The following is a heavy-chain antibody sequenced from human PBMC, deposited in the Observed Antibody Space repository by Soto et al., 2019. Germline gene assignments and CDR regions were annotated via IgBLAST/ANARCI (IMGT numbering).Heavy chain of an antibody. D-gene: IGHD6-6*01. CDR1: GGAFSSYA. J-gene: IGHJ6*02. Sequence: SVKVSCKASGGAFSSYAISWVRQAPGQGLEWMGGIIPIFGTANYAQKFQGRVTITADKSTSTAYMELSSLRSEDTAVYYCASKGAHSSSPTGENYYYYGIDVWGQGTTVTASS. CDR3: ASKGAHSSSPTGENYYYYGIDV. V-gene: IGHV1-69*06. CDR2: IIPIFGTA.